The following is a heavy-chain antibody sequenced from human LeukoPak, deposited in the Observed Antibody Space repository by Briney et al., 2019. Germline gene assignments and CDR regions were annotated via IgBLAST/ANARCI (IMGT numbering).Heavy chain of an antibody. CDR1: GFTFSSYS. Sequence: GGSLRLSCAASGFTFSSYSMNWVRQAPGKGLEWVSSISSSSSYIYYADSVKGRFTISRDNAKNSLYLQMNSLRAEDTAVYYCARVGGREQQLEFNWFDPWGQGTLVTVSS. D-gene: IGHD6-13*01. CDR3: ARVGGREQQLEFNWFDP. J-gene: IGHJ5*02. CDR2: ISSSSSYI. V-gene: IGHV3-21*01.